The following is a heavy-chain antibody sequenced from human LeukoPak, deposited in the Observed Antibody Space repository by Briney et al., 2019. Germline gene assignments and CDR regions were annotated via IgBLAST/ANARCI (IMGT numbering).Heavy chain of an antibody. CDR3: FRNSGTYRGYGLDV. CDR2: IRTNPNGATV. D-gene: IGHD1-26*01. J-gene: IGHJ6*02. Sequence: GRSLRLSCTASGFPFRDHAMSWVRQAPGKGLEWVGFIRTNPNGATVEYDASVRGRFTISRDDSQNIAYLEMNSLETEDSAVYYCFRNSGTYRGYGLDVWGQGTTVTVSS. V-gene: IGHV3-49*04. CDR1: GFPFRDHA.